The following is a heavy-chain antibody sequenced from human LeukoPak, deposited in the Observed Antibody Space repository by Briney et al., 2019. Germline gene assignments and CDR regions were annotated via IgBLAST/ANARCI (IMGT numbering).Heavy chain of an antibody. J-gene: IGHJ4*02. CDR3: ARVRSGYSHENYFDY. Sequence: PGGSLILSCAASGFTFSNYEMNWVRQAPGKGLEWVSYISGSGSTIYYADSVKGRFTISRDNAKDSLYLQMNSLRAEDTAVYYCARVRSGYSHENYFDYWGQGTLVTVSS. V-gene: IGHV3-48*03. CDR2: ISGSGSTI. D-gene: IGHD5-18*01. CDR1: GFTFSNYE.